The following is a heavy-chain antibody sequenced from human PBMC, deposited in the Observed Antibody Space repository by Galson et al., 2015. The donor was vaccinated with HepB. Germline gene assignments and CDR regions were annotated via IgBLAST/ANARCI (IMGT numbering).Heavy chain of an antibody. V-gene: IGHV1-46*01. CDR2: INPSGGST. Sequence: SVKVSCKASGYTFTSYYMHWVRQAPGQGLEWMGIINPSGGSTSYAQKFQGRVTMTRDTSTSTVYMELSSLRSEDTAVYYCARTPLPHRLLGAFDIWGQGTMVTVSS. CDR3: ARTPLPHRLLGAFDI. D-gene: IGHD3-10*01. CDR1: GYTFTSYY. J-gene: IGHJ3*02.